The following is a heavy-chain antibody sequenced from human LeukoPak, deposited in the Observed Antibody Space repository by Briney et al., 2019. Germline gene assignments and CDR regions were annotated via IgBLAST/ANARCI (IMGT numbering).Heavy chain of an antibody. J-gene: IGHJ3*02. V-gene: IGHV4-59*01. D-gene: IGHD2-15*01. CDR3: ARGPIGAFDI. Sequence: SETLSLTCTVSGGSISIYYWSWIRQPPGKGLEWIGYIYYSGSTNYNPSLKSRVTISVDTSKNQFSLKLSSVTAAETAVYYCARGPIGAFDIWGQGTMVTVSS. CDR1: GGSISIYY. CDR2: IYYSGST.